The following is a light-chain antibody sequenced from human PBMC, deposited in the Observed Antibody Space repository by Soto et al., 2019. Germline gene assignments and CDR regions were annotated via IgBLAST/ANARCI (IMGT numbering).Light chain of an antibody. J-gene: IGLJ1*01. V-gene: IGLV2-11*01. CDR1: TSDVGYYNY. Sequence: QSALTQPRSVSGSPGQSVTISCTGTTSDVGYYNYVSWYQQYPGNAPKLMINDVTKRPSGVPDLFSCSRSGNTASLTISGLEDEDEADYYGWSDAGGPYVFGAGTKLTVL. CDR2: DVT. CDR3: WSDAGGPYV.